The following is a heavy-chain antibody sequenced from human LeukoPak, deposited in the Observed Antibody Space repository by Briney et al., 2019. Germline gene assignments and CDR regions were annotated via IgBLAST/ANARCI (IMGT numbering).Heavy chain of an antibody. CDR2: INPNSGGT. D-gene: IGHD1-26*01. CDR1: GYTFTGYY. Sequence: GESLKISCRGSGYTFTGYYMHWVRQAPGQGLEWMGWINPNSGGTNYAQKFQGRVTMTRDTSISTAYMELSRLRSDDTAVYYCARGLGATGAFDIWGQGTMVTVSS. J-gene: IGHJ3*02. CDR3: ARGLGATGAFDI. V-gene: IGHV1-2*02.